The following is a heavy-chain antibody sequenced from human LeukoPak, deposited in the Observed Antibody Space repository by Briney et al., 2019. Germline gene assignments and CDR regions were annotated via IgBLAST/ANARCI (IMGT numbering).Heavy chain of an antibody. CDR1: GFTFSDYY. CDR3: AELGITMIGGV. J-gene: IGHJ6*04. D-gene: IGHD3-10*02. CDR2: ISSSGSTI. Sequence: GGSLRLSCAPPGFTFSDYYMSGIRQAPGKGREWVSYISSSGSTIYYADSVKGRFTISRDNAKNSLYLQMNSLRAEDTAVYYCAELGITMIGGVWGKGTTVTISS. V-gene: IGHV3-11*04.